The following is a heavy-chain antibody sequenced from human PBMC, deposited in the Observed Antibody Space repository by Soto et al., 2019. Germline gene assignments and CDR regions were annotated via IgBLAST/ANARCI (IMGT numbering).Heavy chain of an antibody. Sequence: SETLSLTCAVSGCSIVGGDYHWSWVRQPPGKGLEWIGHIYYSGTTDYNPSLKSRVMISVDTSKNQFSLRLSSVTAADTAVYYCARDKTDYDFWKGYYTAARHGMDVWGQGTTVTVSS. CDR3: ARDKTDYDFWKGYYTAARHGMDV. CDR2: IYYSGTT. J-gene: IGHJ6*02. CDR1: GCSIVGGDYH. D-gene: IGHD3-3*01. V-gene: IGHV4-30-4*01.